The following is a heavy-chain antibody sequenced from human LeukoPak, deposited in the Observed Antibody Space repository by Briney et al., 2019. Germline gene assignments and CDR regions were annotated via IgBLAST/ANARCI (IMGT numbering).Heavy chain of an antibody. J-gene: IGHJ4*02. CDR3: ARATSQGYGDLPDY. CDR2: INWNGGST. V-gene: IGHV3-20*04. CDR1: GFTFSSYE. Sequence: PGGSLRLSCAASGFTFSSYEMNWVRQAPGKGLEWVSGINWNGGSTGYADSVKGRFTISRDNAKNSLYLQMNSLRAEDTALYYCARATSQGYGDLPDYWGQGTLVTVSS. D-gene: IGHD4-17*01.